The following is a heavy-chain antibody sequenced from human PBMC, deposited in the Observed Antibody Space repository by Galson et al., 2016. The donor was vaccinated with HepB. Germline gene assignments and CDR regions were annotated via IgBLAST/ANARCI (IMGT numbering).Heavy chain of an antibody. CDR3: ARGYGGNSLDF. Sequence: SLRLSCAASGFTFNSYNMNWVRQAPGKGLEWVSYISGSASAIYYADSVKGRFTVSRDNAKNSLYLQMSSLRDEGTAVYYCARGYGGNSLDFWGQGTLVTVSS. CDR1: GFTFNSYN. CDR2: ISGSASAI. V-gene: IGHV3-48*02. J-gene: IGHJ4*02. D-gene: IGHD4-23*01.